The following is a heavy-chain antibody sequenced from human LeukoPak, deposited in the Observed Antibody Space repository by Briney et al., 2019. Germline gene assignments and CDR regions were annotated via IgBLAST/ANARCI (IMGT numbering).Heavy chain of an antibody. Sequence: GRSLRLSCTVSGFTFDDYAMHWVRHTPGKGLEWVAGITWNRDNIGYGDSVKGRFTISRDNVKNVLYLQMNSLRPEDTALYYRARAPRGDNSGPITGGMDVWGQGTTVTVSS. D-gene: IGHD6-19*01. J-gene: IGHJ6*02. V-gene: IGHV3-9*01. CDR1: GFTFDDYA. CDR3: ARAPRGDNSGPITGGMDV. CDR2: ITWNRDNI.